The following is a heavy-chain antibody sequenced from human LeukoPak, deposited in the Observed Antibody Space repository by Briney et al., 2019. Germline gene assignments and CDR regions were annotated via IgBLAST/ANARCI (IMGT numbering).Heavy chain of an antibody. Sequence: GESLKISCKGSGYSFTSFWIGWVRQMPGKGLEWMGIIYPGDSDTRYSPSFQGQVTISADKSISTAYLQWSSLKASDTAMYYCARRVEGGYSGYDYDDYWGQGTLVTVSS. CDR3: ARRVEGGYSGYDYDDY. D-gene: IGHD5-12*01. CDR1: GYSFTSFW. J-gene: IGHJ4*02. V-gene: IGHV5-51*01. CDR2: IYPGDSDT.